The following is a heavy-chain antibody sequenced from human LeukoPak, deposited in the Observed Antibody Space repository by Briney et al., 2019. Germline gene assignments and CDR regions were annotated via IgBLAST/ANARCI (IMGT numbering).Heavy chain of an antibody. D-gene: IGHD3-22*01. J-gene: IGHJ4*02. Sequence: GSSVKVSCKASGYTFTGSYMHWVRQAPGQGLEWMGWISPNRGGTNYAQKFQGRVTMTRDTSVSTAYMELSRLRSDDTAVYYCARTLDYYDPLTHYYFDYWGQGTLVTVSS. CDR3: ARTLDYYDPLTHYYFDY. CDR2: ISPNRGGT. CDR1: GYTFTGSY. V-gene: IGHV1-2*02.